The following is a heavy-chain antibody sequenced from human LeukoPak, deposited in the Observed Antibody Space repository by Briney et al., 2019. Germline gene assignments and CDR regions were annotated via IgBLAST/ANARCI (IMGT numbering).Heavy chain of an antibody. CDR2: INSDGSST. Sequence: GGSLRLSCAASGFTFSRCWMHWVRHAPGKGLVWVSRINSDGSSTSYADSVKGRFTISRDNAKNTLYLQMNSLRAEDTAIYYGARDIGYGGNSGAFDIWGQGTMVTVSS. CDR3: ARDIGYGGNSGAFDI. CDR1: GFTFSRCW. J-gene: IGHJ3*02. V-gene: IGHV3-74*01. D-gene: IGHD4-23*01.